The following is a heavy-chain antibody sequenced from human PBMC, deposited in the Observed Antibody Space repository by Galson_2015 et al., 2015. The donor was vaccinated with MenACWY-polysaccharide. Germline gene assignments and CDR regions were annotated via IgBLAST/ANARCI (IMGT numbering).Heavy chain of an antibody. J-gene: IGHJ6*01. CDR3: ARVGAYSHNCGGCNMDV. D-gene: IGHD1-26*01. CDR2: ISGDGRST. Sequence: SLRLSCAASGFTFSSHWMHWVRQAPGKGPVWLSRISGDGRSTDYAASVKGRFTISRDNARDTLYLQMNSLRADDMAVYYCARVGAYSHNCGGCNMDVWG. CDR1: GFTFSSHW. V-gene: IGHV3-74*01.